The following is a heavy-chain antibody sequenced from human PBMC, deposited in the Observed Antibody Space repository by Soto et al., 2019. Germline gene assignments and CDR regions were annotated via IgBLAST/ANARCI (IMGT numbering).Heavy chain of an antibody. Sequence: QIQLLQSGAEVKPPGASVKVSCKASGYTFTTSGISWVRQAPGQGLEWMGWISGYNGNKYYAQRLQGRVTMTTDTSTGTVYMELRSLRSDDTAVYFCARQYCGGNCYPHDPIDMWGQGTMVTVSS. CDR2: ISGYNGNK. V-gene: IGHV1-18*01. D-gene: IGHD2-21*01. CDR3: ARQYCGGNCYPHDPIDM. J-gene: IGHJ3*02. CDR1: GYTFTTSG.